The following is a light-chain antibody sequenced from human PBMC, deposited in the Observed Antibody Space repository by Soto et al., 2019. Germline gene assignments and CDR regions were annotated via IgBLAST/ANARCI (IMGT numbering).Light chain of an antibody. CDR3: QYYTPHFWT. CDR1: QSISSW. J-gene: IGKJ1*01. V-gene: IGKV1-5*03. Sequence: DIQMTQSPSTLSASVGDRVIITCRASQSISSWRAWYQQKPGKAPNLLIYKASTLEGGVPSRFSGSGSGTEFTLTISSLQPDDFATYYCQYYTPHFWTVGQPTKVDSK. CDR2: KAS.